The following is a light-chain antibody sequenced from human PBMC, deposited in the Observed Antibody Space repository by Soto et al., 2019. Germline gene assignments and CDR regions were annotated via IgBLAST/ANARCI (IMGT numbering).Light chain of an antibody. J-gene: IGLJ1*01. CDR2: ANN. V-gene: IGLV1-40*01. CDR1: RSNIGAGYD. Sequence: QSALTQPPSVSGAPGQRVTISCTGSRSNIGAGYDVHWYQQLPGTAPKLLIYANNNRPSGVPDRFSGSKSGTSASLAITGLQAEDEADYYCQSYDSSLSGYVFGTGTKLTVL. CDR3: QSYDSSLSGYV.